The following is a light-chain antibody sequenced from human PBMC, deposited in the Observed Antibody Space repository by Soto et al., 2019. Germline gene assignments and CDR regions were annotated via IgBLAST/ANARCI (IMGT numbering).Light chain of an antibody. CDR2: EDN. CDR3: CSYARSDILVV. V-gene: IGLV2-23*01. CDR1: SNDVVTDNF. J-gene: IGLJ2*01. Sequence: QSALTQPAPVSGSPGQSITISCTGTSNDVVTDNFVSWYQQHPGKAPKVMIFEDNKRPSGVSNRFSGSKSGNTASLTISGLQAEDEADYYCCSYARSDILVVFGGGTQLTVL.